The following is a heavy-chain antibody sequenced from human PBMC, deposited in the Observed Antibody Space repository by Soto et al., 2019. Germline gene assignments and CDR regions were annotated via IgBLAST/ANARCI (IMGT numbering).Heavy chain of an antibody. D-gene: IGHD1-1*01. Sequence: QLLESGGVFVQPGGSLRLSCVASGFTFSNFAMAWVRQAPGEGLEWVSAISGSGDDTFYADSMKGRFTISRDNYKDTLYLQINSLRAEDTAVYYCASPIPKTGTTFGFWGQGTLVTVSS. J-gene: IGHJ4*02. V-gene: IGHV3-23*01. CDR1: GFTFSNFA. CDR3: ASPIPKTGTTFGF. CDR2: ISGSGDDT.